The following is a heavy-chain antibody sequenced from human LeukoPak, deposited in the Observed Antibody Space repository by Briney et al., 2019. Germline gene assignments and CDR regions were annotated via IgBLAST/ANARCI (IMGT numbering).Heavy chain of an antibody. D-gene: IGHD3-10*01. Sequence: ASVKVSCKASGYTFTSYDINWVRQATGQGLEWMGWMNPNSGNTGYAQKFQGRVTITRNTSISTAYMELSSLRSEDTAVYHCARGRSPWFGDDSGAFDIWGQGTMVTVSS. J-gene: IGHJ3*02. CDR2: MNPNSGNT. CDR3: ARGRSPWFGDDSGAFDI. CDR1: GYTFTSYD. V-gene: IGHV1-8*03.